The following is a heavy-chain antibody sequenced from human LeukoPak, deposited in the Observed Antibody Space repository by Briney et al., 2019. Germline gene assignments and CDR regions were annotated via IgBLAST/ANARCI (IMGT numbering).Heavy chain of an antibody. J-gene: IGHJ5*02. CDR1: GGSISNYF. D-gene: IGHD3-3*01. CDR2: IYYSDST. Sequence: SETLSLTCTVSGGSISNYFWSWIRQPPGKGLECIGYIYYSDSTNYNPSLKSRVTVSVDTSKNQFSLKLNSVTAADTAVYYCATGWSGYYWTTWGQGTLVAVSS. CDR3: ATGWSGYYWTT. V-gene: IGHV4-59*08.